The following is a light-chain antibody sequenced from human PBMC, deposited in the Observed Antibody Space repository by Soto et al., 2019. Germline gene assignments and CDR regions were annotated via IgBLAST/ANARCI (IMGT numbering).Light chain of an antibody. V-gene: IGKV3-11*01. Sequence: EIVWAQSPAPLSLPPGEKATPACRSSQSVSSYLAWYHQKPGQAPRLLIYDASNRATGIPARFSGSGSGTDFTLTISSLEPEDFAVYYCQQRSNWPLITFGQGTRLEIK. CDR2: DAS. CDR3: QQRSNWPLIT. J-gene: IGKJ5*01. CDR1: QSVSSY.